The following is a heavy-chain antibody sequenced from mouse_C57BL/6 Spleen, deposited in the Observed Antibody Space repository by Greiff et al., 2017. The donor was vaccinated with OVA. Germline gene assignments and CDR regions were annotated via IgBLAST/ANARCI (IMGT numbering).Heavy chain of an antibody. Sequence: EVKVVESGGGLVKPGGSLKLSCAASGFTFSSYTMSWVRQTPEKRLAWVATISGGGGNTYYPDSVKGRFTISRDNAKNTLYLQMSSLRSEDTAVYDCARLYYDYDGGDAMDYWGQGTSVTVSS. CDR2: ISGGGGNT. J-gene: IGHJ4*01. CDR3: ARLYYDYDGGDAMDY. D-gene: IGHD2-4*01. CDR1: GFTFSSYT. V-gene: IGHV5-9*04.